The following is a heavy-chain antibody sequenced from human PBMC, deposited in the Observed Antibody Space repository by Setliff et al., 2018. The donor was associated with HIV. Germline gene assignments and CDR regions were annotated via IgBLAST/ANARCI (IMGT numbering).Heavy chain of an antibody. V-gene: IGHV4-34*01. J-gene: IGHJ4*02. CDR1: GESFSGYY. CDR2: INHSGRA. CDR3: ARGAPFDF. Sequence: KSSETLSLTCAVYGESFSGYYWSWIRQPAGKGLEWLGEINHSGRAKYNPSLKSRASISADTSKNQFSLRLTSVTAADTAVYYCARGAPFDFWGQGMLVTVSS.